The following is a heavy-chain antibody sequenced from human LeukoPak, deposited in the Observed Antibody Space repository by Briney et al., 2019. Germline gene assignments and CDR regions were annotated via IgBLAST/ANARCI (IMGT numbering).Heavy chain of an antibody. CDR1: GFTFSVFK. CDR3: ARDNGYSYGNFDY. D-gene: IGHD5-18*01. Sequence: GGPVNSPGAASGFTFSVFKWKGSARAQGRGWRGFTNFSSSGRTIYYADSVKGRFTIYRDNAKNSLYLQMNSLRAEDTAVYYCARDNGYSYGNFDYWGQGTLVTVSS. J-gene: IGHJ4*02. CDR2: FSSSGRTI. V-gene: IGHV3-48*03.